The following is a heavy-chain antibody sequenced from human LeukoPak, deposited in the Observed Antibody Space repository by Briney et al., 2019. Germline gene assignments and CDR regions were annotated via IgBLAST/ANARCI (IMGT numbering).Heavy chain of an antibody. Sequence: ASVKVSCKASGYTFTSYDINWVRQATGQGLEWMGWMNPNSGNTGYAQKFQGRVTITRNTSISTAYMELSSLRSEDTAVYYCARLRRIGRGNKWYYMDVWGKGTTVTVSS. CDR1: GYTFTSYD. V-gene: IGHV1-8*03. CDR3: ARLRRIGRGNKWYYMDV. D-gene: IGHD3-16*01. CDR2: MNPNSGNT. J-gene: IGHJ6*03.